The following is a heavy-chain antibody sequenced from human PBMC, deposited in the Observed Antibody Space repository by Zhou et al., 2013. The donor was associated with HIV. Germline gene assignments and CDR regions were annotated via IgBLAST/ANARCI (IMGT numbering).Heavy chain of an antibody. CDR2: VRPYNGDT. D-gene: IGHD3-10*01. J-gene: IGHJ4*02. Sequence: QVQLVQSGAEAKKPGASVKVSCKVSGYIFNQYGLHWVRQAPGQRPEWMGWVRPYNGDTDYSEKFQGRLTLRKDTDTGTAYMELKSLTSDDTALYFCARAPTGGRSYFDYWGQGTLVSVSS. CDR3: ARAPTGGRSYFDY. CDR1: GYIFNQYG. V-gene: IGHV1-18*01.